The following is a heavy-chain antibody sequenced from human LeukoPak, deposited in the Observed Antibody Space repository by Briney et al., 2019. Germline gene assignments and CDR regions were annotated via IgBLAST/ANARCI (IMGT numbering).Heavy chain of an antibody. V-gene: IGHV3-23*01. Sequence: GGSLRLSCTVSGFTFNSYAMSWVRQAPGKGLEWVSFINSSGDDKYHADAVKGRFNVSRNDSKSTLYLKRNSQRDEDTAVFNCARTIAQYSNGWLYYYDGIDGWGKGATVTVSS. J-gene: IGHJ6*04. CDR2: INSSGDDK. D-gene: IGHD6-25*01. CDR1: GFTFNSYA. CDR3: ARTIAQYSNGWLYYYDGIDG.